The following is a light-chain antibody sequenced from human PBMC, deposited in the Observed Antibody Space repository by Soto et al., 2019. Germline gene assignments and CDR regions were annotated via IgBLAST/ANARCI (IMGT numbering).Light chain of an antibody. J-gene: IGKJ1*01. Sequence: DIQMTQSPSSLSASVVDRVTNTCRATQSVSDYLNWYQQKPGKAPELLIYAASNLQSRVPSMFSGGESRTDFTLAISRMKPEVFATYFCHQPFASPQSFGQGTKVDI. CDR1: QSVSDY. CDR3: HQPFASPQS. V-gene: IGKV1-39*01. CDR2: AAS.